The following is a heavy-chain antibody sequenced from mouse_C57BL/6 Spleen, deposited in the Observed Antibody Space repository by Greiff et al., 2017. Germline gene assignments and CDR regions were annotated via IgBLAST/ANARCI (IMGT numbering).Heavy chain of an antibody. V-gene: IGHV1-80*01. J-gene: IGHJ4*01. CDR3: ARNRIWNY. CDR1: GYAFSSYW. CDR2: IYPGDGDT. Sequence: QVHVKQSGAELVKPGASVKISCKASGYAFSSYWMNWVKQRPGKGLEWIGQIYPGDGDTNYNGKFKGKATLTADKSSSTAYMQLSSLTSEDSAVYFCARNRIWNYWGQGTSVTVSS. D-gene: IGHD2-14*01.